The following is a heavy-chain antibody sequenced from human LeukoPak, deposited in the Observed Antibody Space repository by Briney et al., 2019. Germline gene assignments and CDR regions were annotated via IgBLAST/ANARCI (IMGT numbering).Heavy chain of an antibody. D-gene: IGHD3-3*01. Sequence: GGSLRLSCAASGFSFSFSSMNWVRQAPGKGLEWVSYISSSGSTIYYADSVKGRFTISRDNAKNSLYLQMNSLRAEDTAVYYCARAVWSGFPYYFDYWGQGTLVTVSS. CDR2: ISSSGSTI. V-gene: IGHV3-48*04. J-gene: IGHJ4*02. CDR3: ARAVWSGFPYYFDY. CDR1: GFSFSFSS.